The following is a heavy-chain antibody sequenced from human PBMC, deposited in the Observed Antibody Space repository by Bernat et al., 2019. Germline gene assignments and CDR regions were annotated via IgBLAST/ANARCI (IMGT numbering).Heavy chain of an antibody. V-gene: IGHV1-58*01. CDR3: AAGYCYGSGSYYIPDY. D-gene: IGHD3-10*01. Sequence: QMQLVQSGPEVKKPGTSVKVSCKASGFTFTSSAVQWVRQARGQRLEWIGWIVVGSGNTNYAQNFQERVTITGDRSTSTAYLELSSLRSEDTAVDYCAAGYCYGSGSYYIPDYWGQGTLVTVSS. J-gene: IGHJ4*02. CDR2: IVVGSGNT. CDR1: GFTFTSSA.